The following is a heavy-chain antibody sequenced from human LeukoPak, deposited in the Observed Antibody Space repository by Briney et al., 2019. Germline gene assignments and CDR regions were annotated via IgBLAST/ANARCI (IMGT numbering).Heavy chain of an antibody. Sequence: PSETLSLTCTVSGGSISSYYWSWIRQPPGKGLEWIGYIYYSGSTNYNPSLKSRVTISVGTSKNQFSLKLSSVTAADTAVYYCASDSSGWYRRGFDYWGQGTLVTVSS. D-gene: IGHD6-19*01. CDR2: IYYSGST. CDR3: ASDSSGWYRRGFDY. V-gene: IGHV4-59*01. CDR1: GGSISSYY. J-gene: IGHJ4*02.